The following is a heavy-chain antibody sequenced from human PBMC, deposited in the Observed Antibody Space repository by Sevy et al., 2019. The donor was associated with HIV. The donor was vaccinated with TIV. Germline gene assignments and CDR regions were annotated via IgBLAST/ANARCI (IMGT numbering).Heavy chain of an antibody. J-gene: IGHJ4*02. CDR2: IYYSGST. D-gene: IGHD3-16*02. CDR1: GGSISSGGYY. Sequence: SETLSLTCTVSGGSISSGGYYWSWIRQHPGKGLEWIGYIYYSGSTYYNPSLKSRVTISVDTSKNQFSLKLSSVTAAETAVYYCARVRGIYDYVWGSYRSHRGIFDYWGQGTLVTVSS. CDR3: ARVRGIYDYVWGSYRSHRGIFDY. V-gene: IGHV4-31*03.